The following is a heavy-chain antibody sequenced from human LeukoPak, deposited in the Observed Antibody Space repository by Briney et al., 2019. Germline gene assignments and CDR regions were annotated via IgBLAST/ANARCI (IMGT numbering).Heavy chain of an antibody. V-gene: IGHV4-59*11. D-gene: IGHD3-10*01. CDR1: GGSISGHY. J-gene: IGHJ6*03. CDR3: ARGGPLWSAYYYYYMDV. Sequence: SETLSLTCTVSGGSISGHYWGWIRQPPGKGLEWIGYIYYSGSTNYHPSLKSRVTISVDTSKNQFSLKLSSVPAADTAVYYCARGGPLWSAYYYYYMDVWGKGTTVTVSS. CDR2: IYYSGST.